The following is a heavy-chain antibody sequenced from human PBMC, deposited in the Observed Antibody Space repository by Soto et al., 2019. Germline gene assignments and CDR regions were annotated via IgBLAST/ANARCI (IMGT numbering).Heavy chain of an antibody. CDR2: IIPILGIA. D-gene: IGHD3-3*01. CDR3: ARGPITISTWFDP. Sequence: ASVKVSCKASGGTFSSYTISWVRQAPGQGLEWMGRIIPILGIANYAQKFQGRVTITADKSTSTAYMELSSLRSEDTAVYYCARGPITISTWFDPWGQGTLVTVSS. V-gene: IGHV1-69*02. CDR1: GGTFSSYT. J-gene: IGHJ5*02.